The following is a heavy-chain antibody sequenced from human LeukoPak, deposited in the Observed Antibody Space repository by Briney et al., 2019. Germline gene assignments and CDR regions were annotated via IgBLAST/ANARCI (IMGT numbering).Heavy chain of an antibody. CDR1: GGSTSSYY. Sequence: SETLSLTCTVSGGSTSSYYWSWIRQPPGKGLEWIGYIYYTGSTNYNPSLKSRVTISVDTSKNQFSLKLSSVTAADTAVYYCARHYGSGKPWFDYWGQGTLVTVSS. J-gene: IGHJ4*02. V-gene: IGHV4-59*01. D-gene: IGHD3-10*01. CDR2: IYYTGST. CDR3: ARHYGSGKPWFDY.